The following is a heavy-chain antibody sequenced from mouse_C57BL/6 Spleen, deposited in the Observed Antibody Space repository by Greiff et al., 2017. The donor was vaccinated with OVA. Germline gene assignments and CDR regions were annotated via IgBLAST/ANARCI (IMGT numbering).Heavy chain of an antibody. J-gene: IGHJ3*01. V-gene: IGHV1-72*01. CDR1: GYTFTSYW. D-gene: IGHD2-1*01. Sequence: QVQLQQPGAELVKPGASVKLSCKASGYTFTSYWMHWVKQRPGRGLEWIGRIVPNSGGTKYNEKFKSKATLTVDKPSSTAYMQLSSLTSEDSAVYYCAREGTYGNSFAYWGQGTLVTVSA. CDR3: AREGTYGNSFAY. CDR2: IVPNSGGT.